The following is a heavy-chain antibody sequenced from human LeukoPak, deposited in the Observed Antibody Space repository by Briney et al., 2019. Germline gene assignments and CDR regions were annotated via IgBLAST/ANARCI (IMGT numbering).Heavy chain of an antibody. V-gene: IGHV1-69*04. D-gene: IGHD1-26*01. CDR2: IIPILGIA. Sequence: APVKVSCKASGGTFSSYAISWVRQAPGQGLEWMGRIIPILGIANYAQKFQGRVTITADKSTSTAYMELSSLRSEDTAVYYCARVESTHYPLAFDPWGQGTLVTVSS. CDR1: GGTFSSYA. J-gene: IGHJ5*02. CDR3: ARVESTHYPLAFDP.